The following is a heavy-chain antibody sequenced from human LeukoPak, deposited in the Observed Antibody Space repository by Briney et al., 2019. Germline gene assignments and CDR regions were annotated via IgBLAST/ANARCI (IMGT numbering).Heavy chain of an antibody. CDR1: GFTFGDYA. D-gene: IGHD3-22*01. J-gene: IGHJ4*02. V-gene: IGHV3-49*03. Sequence: GGSLRLSCTASGFTFGDYAMSWFRQAPGKGLEWVGFIRSKAYGGTTEYAASVKGRFTISRDDSKSIAYLQMNSLKTEDTAVYYCTRDLDITMIIVVPDYWGQGTLVTVSP. CDR3: TRDLDITMIIVVPDY. CDR2: IRSKAYGGTT.